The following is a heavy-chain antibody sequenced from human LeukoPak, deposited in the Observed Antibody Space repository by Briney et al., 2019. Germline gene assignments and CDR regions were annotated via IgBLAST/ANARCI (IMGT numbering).Heavy chain of an antibody. CDR1: GGTFSSYA. Sequence: GASVKVSCKASGGTFSSYAISWVRQVPGQGLEWMGGIIPIFGTANYAQKFQGRVTITADESTSTAYMELSSLRSEDTAVYYCARDPPYYDILTGYSTNWFDPWGQGTLVTVSS. CDR3: ARDPPYYDILTGYSTNWFDP. V-gene: IGHV1-69*13. D-gene: IGHD3-9*01. CDR2: IIPIFGTA. J-gene: IGHJ5*02.